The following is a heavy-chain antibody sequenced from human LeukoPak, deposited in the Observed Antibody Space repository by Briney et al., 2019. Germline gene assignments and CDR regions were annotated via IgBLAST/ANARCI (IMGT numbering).Heavy chain of an antibody. CDR1: GFTFSSHG. D-gene: IGHD6-19*01. CDR2: ISGSGGST. V-gene: IGHV3-23*01. J-gene: IGHJ4*02. CDR3: AKCRGWDSSGWPIDY. Sequence: GGSLRLSCAASGFTFSSHGMSWVRQAPGKGPEWLSIISGSGGSTHYADSVKGRLIISRDNSKNTLYLQMNSLRAEDTAVYYCAKCRGWDSSGWPIDYWGQGTLVTVSS.